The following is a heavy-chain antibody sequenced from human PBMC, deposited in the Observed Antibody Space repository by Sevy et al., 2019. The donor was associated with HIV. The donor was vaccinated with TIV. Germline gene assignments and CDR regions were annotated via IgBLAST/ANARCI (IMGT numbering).Heavy chain of an antibody. J-gene: IGHJ4*02. CDR1: KYTFTINY. Sequence: ASVKVSCKASKYTFTINYVHWVRLAPGQGLEWMGIINPSGDTTNYAQKFQGRVTLTRDTSTITVYMELSSLRSEDTAVYYCVAGNYPSAFLFDSWGQGTLVTVSS. CDR3: VAGNYPSAFLFDS. V-gene: IGHV1-46*01. CDR2: INPSGDTT. D-gene: IGHD3-10*01.